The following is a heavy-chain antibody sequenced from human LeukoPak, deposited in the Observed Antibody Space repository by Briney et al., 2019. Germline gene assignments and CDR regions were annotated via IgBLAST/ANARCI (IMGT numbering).Heavy chain of an antibody. V-gene: IGHV3-21*01. J-gene: IGHJ4*02. CDR3: ARDSGESDFDY. CDR2: ISSSGTYI. Sequence: PGGSLRLSCAASGFTFSNAWMNWVRQAPGKGLEWVSYISSSGTYIYYADSVKGRFTISRDNAKKSLYLQMNSLRAEDTAVYYCARDSGESDFDYWGQGTLVTVSS. D-gene: IGHD3-16*01. CDR1: GFTFSNAW.